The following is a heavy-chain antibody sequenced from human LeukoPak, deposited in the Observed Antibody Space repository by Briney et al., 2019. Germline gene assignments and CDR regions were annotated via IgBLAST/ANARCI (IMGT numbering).Heavy chain of an antibody. CDR2: INHSGST. J-gene: IGHJ4*02. CDR3: ARVGLLRYSSRHFDY. CDR1: GGSFSGYS. D-gene: IGHD6-13*01. V-gene: IGHV4-34*01. Sequence: PSETLSLTCAVYGGSFSGYSWSWIRQPPGKGLEWIGEINHSGSTNYNPSLKSRVTISVDTSKNQFSLRLSSVTAADTAVYYCARVGLLRYSSRHFDYWGQGTLVTASS.